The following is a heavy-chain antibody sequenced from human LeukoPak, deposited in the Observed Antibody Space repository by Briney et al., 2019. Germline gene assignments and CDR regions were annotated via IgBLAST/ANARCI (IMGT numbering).Heavy chain of an antibody. CDR3: AKDKGVRYMDV. D-gene: IGHD2-8*01. CDR1: GLTFNRCG. J-gene: IGHJ6*03. V-gene: IGHV3-30*02. CDR2: IRSDGSNE. Sequence: GGSLRLSCAASGLTFNRCGMHWVRQAPGKGLEWVAFIRSDGSNEYYEDSVKGRFTISRGDSKNMLYLQMSSLRVDDTAVYYCAKDKGVRYMDVWGKGTTVTISS.